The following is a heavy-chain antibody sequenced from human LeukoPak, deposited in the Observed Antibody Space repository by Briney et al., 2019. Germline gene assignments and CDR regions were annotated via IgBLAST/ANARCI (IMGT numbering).Heavy chain of an antibody. CDR3: ARFTVVTPYYFDY. D-gene: IGHD4-23*01. V-gene: IGHV7-4-1*04. J-gene: IGHJ4*02. CDR2: SNTNTGNP. Sequence: GASVKVSCKASGYTFTRYAINWVRQAPGQGLEWMGWSNTNTGNPTYAQGLTGRFVFSLDTSVSVAYLQISSLKAEDTAVYYCARFTVVTPYYFDYWGQGTLVIVSS. CDR1: GYTFTRYA.